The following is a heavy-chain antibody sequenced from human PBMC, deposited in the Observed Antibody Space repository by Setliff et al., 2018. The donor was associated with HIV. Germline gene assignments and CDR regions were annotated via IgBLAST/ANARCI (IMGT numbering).Heavy chain of an antibody. Sequence: ASVKVSCKASGYIFTNYDINWVRQATGQRREWMGWMNGNTGDTGYAQKLQGRVTMTTDTSTSTAYMELRSLRSDDTAMYYCARKYTGGPLDYWGQGTLVTVS. V-gene: IGHV1-18*01. D-gene: IGHD6-19*01. CDR1: GYIFTNYD. CDR3: ARKYTGGPLDY. CDR2: MNGNTGDT. J-gene: IGHJ4*02.